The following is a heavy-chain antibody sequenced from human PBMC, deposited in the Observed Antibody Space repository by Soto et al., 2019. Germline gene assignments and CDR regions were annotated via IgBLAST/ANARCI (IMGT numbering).Heavy chain of an antibody. CDR3: ARDGGYYYGSGSYQFDY. CDR1: GFTFSSYA. J-gene: IGHJ4*02. Sequence: EVQLVESGGGLVQPGGSLRLSCAASGFTFSSYAMHWVRQAPGKGLEYVSAISSNGGSTYYANSVKGRFTISRDNSKNTLYRQMGSLRAEDMAVYYCARDGGYYYGSGSYQFDYWGQGTLVTVSS. V-gene: IGHV3-64*01. D-gene: IGHD3-10*01. CDR2: ISSNGGST.